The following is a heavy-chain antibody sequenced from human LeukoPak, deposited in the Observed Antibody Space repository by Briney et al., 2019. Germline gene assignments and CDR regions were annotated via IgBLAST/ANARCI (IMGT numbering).Heavy chain of an antibody. CDR1: GGTFSSYA. CDR2: IIPIFGTA. CDR3: ATLPRGDSSGVSDY. D-gene: IGHD6-19*01. Sequence: VASVKVSCKASGGTFSSYAISWVRQAPGRGLEWMGGIIPIFGTANYAQKFQGRVTITTDESTSTAYMELSSLRSEDTAVYYCATLPRGDSSGVSDYWGQGTLVTVSS. V-gene: IGHV1-69*05. J-gene: IGHJ4*02.